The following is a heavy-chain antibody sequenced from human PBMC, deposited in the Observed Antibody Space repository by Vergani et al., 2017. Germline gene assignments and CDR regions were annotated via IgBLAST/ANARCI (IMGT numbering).Heavy chain of an antibody. Sequence: QVQLVQSGAEVKKPGASVKISCKASGYTFTSYDITLVRQATGQSLEWMGWMYPTSGNTGYAQKLQVRVNMTEDTSTDTAYMELSSMRSEDTAVYYFATVRFLEWLPTDYWGQGTLVTVSS. V-gene: IGHV1-8*01. CDR1: GYTFTSYD. CDR3: ATVRFLEWLPTDY. D-gene: IGHD3-3*01. CDR2: MYPTSGNT. J-gene: IGHJ4*02.